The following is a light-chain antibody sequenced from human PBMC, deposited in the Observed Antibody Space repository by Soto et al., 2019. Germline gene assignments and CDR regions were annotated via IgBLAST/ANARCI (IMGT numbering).Light chain of an antibody. Sequence: EIVMTPSPGTLSLSPGEGATLSCRASQSVSSNLAWYQQKPGQAPRLLIYGASTRATGIPARFSGSGSGTEFTLTISSLQSEDFAVYYCQQYNNWPPVTFGQGTKVDIK. CDR1: QSVSSN. CDR3: QQYNNWPPVT. V-gene: IGKV3-15*01. CDR2: GAS. J-gene: IGKJ1*01.